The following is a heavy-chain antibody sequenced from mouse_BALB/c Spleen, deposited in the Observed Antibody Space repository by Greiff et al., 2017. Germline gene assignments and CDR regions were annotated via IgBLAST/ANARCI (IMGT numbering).Heavy chain of an antibody. Sequence: EVNVVESGGGLVKPGGSLKLSCAASGFTFSDYYMYWVRQTPEKRLEWVATISDGGSYTYYPDSVKGRFTISRDNAKNNLYLQMSSLKSEDTAMYYCARGFYYYGSSSYYAMDYWGQGTSVTVSS. CDR2: ISDGGSYT. D-gene: IGHD1-1*01. CDR1: GFTFSDYY. CDR3: ARGFYYYGSSSYYAMDY. J-gene: IGHJ4*01. V-gene: IGHV5-4*02.